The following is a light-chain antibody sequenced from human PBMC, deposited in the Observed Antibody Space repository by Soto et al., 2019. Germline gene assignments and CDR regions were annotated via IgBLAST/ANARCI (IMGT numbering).Light chain of an antibody. Sequence: SYELTQPPSVSVAPGQTVRITCGGSNSGRKGVNWYQQKPGQVPVLVVYDDADRPSGIPDRISGSTSGHLATLTISGVEAGDEADYYCQVWDTSSLGVFGGGTQLTVL. J-gene: IGLJ7*01. CDR2: DDA. V-gene: IGLV3-21*02. CDR3: QVWDTSSLGV. CDR1: NSGRKG.